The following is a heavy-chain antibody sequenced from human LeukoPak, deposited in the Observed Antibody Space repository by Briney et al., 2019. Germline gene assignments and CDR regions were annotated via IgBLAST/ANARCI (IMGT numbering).Heavy chain of an antibody. CDR2: INHSGSS. CDR1: GGSFSAYY. J-gene: IGHJ4*02. CDR3: ARGSVRFDY. Sequence: SETLSLTCAVKGGSFSAYYWSWIRQTPGKGLEWIGEINHSGSSNYSPSLQSRVTISVDTSKNEFSLKLRSVTAADTAVYYCARGSVRFDYWGQGTLVTISS. V-gene: IGHV4-34*01.